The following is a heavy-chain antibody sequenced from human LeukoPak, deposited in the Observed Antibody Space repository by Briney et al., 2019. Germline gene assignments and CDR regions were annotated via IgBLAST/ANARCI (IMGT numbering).Heavy chain of an antibody. CDR1: GYTFTDYA. CDR3: ARGSTSDWPFDY. V-gene: IGHV1-3*01. CDR2: INAGNGDT. J-gene: IGHJ4*02. Sequence: GASVKVPCKASGYTFTDYAIHWVRQAPGQRLEWMGWINAGNGDTKYSQKFQGRVTITRDTSASIVYMELSSLISEDTALYSCARGSTSDWPFDYWGQGTRVTVSS. D-gene: IGHD2-2*01.